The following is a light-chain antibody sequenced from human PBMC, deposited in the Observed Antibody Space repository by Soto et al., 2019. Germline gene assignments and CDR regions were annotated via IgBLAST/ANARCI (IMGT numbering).Light chain of an antibody. CDR3: QQYNNWPPWT. J-gene: IGKJ1*01. Sequence: EMVMTQSPPTLSVSPGERATLSCRASQSVSSNLAWYQQKPGQAPRLLIYGASTRATGIPARFSGSGSGTEFTLTISSLQSEDFALYYCQQYNNWPPWTFGQGTKVEIK. CDR2: GAS. V-gene: IGKV3-15*01. CDR1: QSVSSN.